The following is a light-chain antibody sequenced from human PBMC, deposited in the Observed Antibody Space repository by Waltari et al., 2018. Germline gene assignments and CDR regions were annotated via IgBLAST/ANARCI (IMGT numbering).Light chain of an antibody. V-gene: IGLV8-61*01. CDR1: SGSLATTSY. CDR2: KAN. Sequence: QTVVTQEPSLSVSPAETVTLTCALSSGSLATTSYASWYQQSPGQTPRTLVYKANIRSSGVPDRFSGSVLGNKAVLIITGAQAEDESTYYCLLYMGSGIWVFGGGTKLTVL. CDR3: LLYMGSGIWV. J-gene: IGLJ3*02.